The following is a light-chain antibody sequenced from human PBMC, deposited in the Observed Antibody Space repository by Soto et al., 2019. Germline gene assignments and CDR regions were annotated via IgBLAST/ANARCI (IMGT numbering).Light chain of an antibody. V-gene: IGKV1-5*03. CDR1: QSISSW. Sequence: DIQMTQSPSTLSASVGDRVTITCRASQSISSWLAWYQQKPGKAPKLLVYKASSLESGVPSRFSGSGSGTEFTLTISSLQPYDFATYYCQKYNNYPWTFGQGTKVEIK. CDR2: KAS. CDR3: QKYNNYPWT. J-gene: IGKJ1*01.